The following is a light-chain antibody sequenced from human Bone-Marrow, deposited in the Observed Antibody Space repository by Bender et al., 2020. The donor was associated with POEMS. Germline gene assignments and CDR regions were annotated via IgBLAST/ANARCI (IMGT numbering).Light chain of an antibody. CDR2: DVR. Sequence: QSALTQPASVSGSPGQSITISCTGTSSDVGAYNYVSWYQQHPGKAPKLTIYDVRERPTGFSTRFCGSVSGNTDSLTISGLQAGDEGDYHCTTYTTIRTLVFGGVNKLT. CDR3: TTYTTIRTLV. CDR1: SSDVGAYNY. J-gene: IGLJ3*02. V-gene: IGLV2-14*03.